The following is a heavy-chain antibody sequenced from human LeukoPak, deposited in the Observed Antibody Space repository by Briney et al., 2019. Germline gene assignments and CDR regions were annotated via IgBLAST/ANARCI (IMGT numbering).Heavy chain of an antibody. CDR2: IFTSGST. CDR1: GVSISAYF. D-gene: IGHD3-22*01. Sequence: SETLSVTCTVSGVSISAYFWSWIRQPAGKGLEWIGRIFTSGSTNYNPSLKSRVTMSVDTSKNQFSLRLTSVTAADTAVYYCARMVWDSGYLPNWFDPWGQGTLVTVSS. J-gene: IGHJ5*02. CDR3: ARMVWDSGYLPNWFDP. V-gene: IGHV4-4*07.